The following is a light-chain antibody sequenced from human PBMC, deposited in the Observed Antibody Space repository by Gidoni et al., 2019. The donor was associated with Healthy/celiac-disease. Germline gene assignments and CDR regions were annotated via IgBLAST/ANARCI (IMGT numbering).Light chain of an antibody. CDR2: DAS. V-gene: IGKV3-11*01. Sequence: IVLTQSPATLSLSPGERATLSCRASQSVSSYLAWYQQKPGQAPRLLIYDASNRATGIPARFSGSGSGTDFTLTISSLEPEEFAVYYCQQRSTWPLTFGGGTKVEIK. CDR3: QQRSTWPLT. CDR1: QSVSSY. J-gene: IGKJ4*01.